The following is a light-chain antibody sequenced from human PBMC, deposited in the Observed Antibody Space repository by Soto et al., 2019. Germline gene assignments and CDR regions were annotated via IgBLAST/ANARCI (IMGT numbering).Light chain of an antibody. CDR1: QSISSW. V-gene: IGKV1-5*01. Sequence: DIQMPQSPTTLSASVGASIPITGRASQSISSWLAWYQQKPGKAPKLLIYDASSLESGVPSRFSGSGSGTEFTLTISSLQPDDFATYYCQQYNSYLWTFGQGTKVDIK. CDR2: DAS. J-gene: IGKJ1*01. CDR3: QQYNSYLWT.